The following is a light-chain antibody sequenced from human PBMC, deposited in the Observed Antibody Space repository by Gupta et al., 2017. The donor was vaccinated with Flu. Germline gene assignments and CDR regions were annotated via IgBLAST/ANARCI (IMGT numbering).Light chain of an antibody. CDR3: AAWDDSLSGQV. J-gene: IGLJ2*01. V-gene: IGLV1-47*01. CDR1: SSNIGSNS. CDR2: RNN. Sequence: QSVLTPPPSASGTPGQRVTISCSGSSSNIGSNSVYWYQQLPGTAPKLLIYRNNQRPSGVPDRFSGTKSGTSASLAISGLRAEDEADYYCAAWDDSLSGQVFGGGTKLTVL.